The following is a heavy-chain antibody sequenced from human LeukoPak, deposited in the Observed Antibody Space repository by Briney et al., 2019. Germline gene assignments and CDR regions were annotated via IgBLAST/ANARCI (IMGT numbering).Heavy chain of an antibody. Sequence: GASVKVSCKASGYTFTSYGISWVRQAPGQGLEWMGWISAYNGNTNYAQKFQGRVTMTRNTSISTAYMELSSLRSEDTAVYYCLTDPGYWGQGTLVTVSS. D-gene: IGHD4/OR15-4a*01. J-gene: IGHJ4*02. V-gene: IGHV1-18*01. CDR3: LTDPGY. CDR2: ISAYNGNT. CDR1: GYTFTSYG.